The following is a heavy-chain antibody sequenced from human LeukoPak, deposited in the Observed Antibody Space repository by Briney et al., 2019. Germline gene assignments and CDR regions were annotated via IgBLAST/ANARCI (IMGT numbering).Heavy chain of an antibody. V-gene: IGHV3-30-3*01. CDR2: IASDGSHT. J-gene: IGHJ3*02. Sequence: GRSLRLSCAASGFTFSNYFMHWVRQAPGKGLEWVADIASDGSHTFYVESVKGRFTISRDNSKNTLYLQMNSLGPEDTAVYFCARERQDTVIHSGAFDIWGQGTMVTVSS. CDR1: GFTFSNYF. CDR3: ARERQDTVIHSGAFDI. D-gene: IGHD2-21*02.